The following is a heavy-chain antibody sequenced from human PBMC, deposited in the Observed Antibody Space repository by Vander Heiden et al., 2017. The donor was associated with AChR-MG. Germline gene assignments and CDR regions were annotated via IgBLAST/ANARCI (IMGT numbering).Heavy chain of an antibody. CDR3: AKIPIKSYYYYGMDV. CDR2: ISGSGGST. CDR1: GFTFRSYA. V-gene: IGHV3-23*01. Sequence: EVQLLESGGGLVQPGGSLRLSCAASGFTFRSYAMSWVRQAPGKGLEWVSAISGSGGSTYYADSVKGRFTISRDNSKNTLYLQMNSLRAEDTAVYYYAKIPIKSYYYYGMDVWGQGTTVTVSS. J-gene: IGHJ6*02. D-gene: IGHD5-12*01.